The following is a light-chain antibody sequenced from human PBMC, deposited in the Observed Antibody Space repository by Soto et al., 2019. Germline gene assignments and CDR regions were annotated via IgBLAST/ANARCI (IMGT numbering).Light chain of an antibody. J-gene: IGKJ5*01. CDR3: QQYNNCPPIT. V-gene: IGKV3D-15*01. CDR2: GAS. CDR1: QTVNSN. Sequence: EIVMTQSPATLSVSPGERATLSCRASQTVNSNLAWYQQKPGQAPRLLISGASTRATGIPVRFTGSGSGTEFSLTISRLQSEDFAVYYCQQYNNCPPITFGQGTRLEIK.